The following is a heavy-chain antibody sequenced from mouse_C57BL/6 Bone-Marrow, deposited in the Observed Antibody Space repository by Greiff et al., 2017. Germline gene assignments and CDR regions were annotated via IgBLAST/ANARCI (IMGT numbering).Heavy chain of an antibody. V-gene: IGHV5-6*02. CDR2: ISSGGSSP. CDR1: GFTFSSYG. Sequence: EVMLVESGGALVPPGGSLKLSCAASGFTFSSYGMSWVRQTPDKRLEWVATISSGGSSPYYPDSVKGRFTISRDNAKNTLYLQMSSLKSENTAMYYCARHNYGCNFDYWGQGTTLTVSS. D-gene: IGHD1-1*01. J-gene: IGHJ2*01. CDR3: ARHNYGCNFDY.